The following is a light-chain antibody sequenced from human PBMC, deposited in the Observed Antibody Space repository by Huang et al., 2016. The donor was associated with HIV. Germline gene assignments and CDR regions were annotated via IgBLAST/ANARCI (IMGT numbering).Light chain of an antibody. J-gene: IGKJ5*01. V-gene: IGKV4-1*01. CDR1: QPVLYSSNNKNY. CDR2: WAS. CDR3: QQYYNTPIT. Sequence: DIVMTQSPDSLAVSLGERATINCESSQPVLYSSNNKNYVAWYQQKPGQPPKLRIYWASTREFGVPDRFTGSGSGTDFTLTISSLQAEDVAVYYCQQYYNTPITFGQGTRLEIK.